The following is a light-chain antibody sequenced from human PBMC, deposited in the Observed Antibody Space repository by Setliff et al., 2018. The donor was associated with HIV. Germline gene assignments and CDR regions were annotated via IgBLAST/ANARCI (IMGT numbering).Light chain of an antibody. J-gene: IGLJ3*02. CDR1: SSDIGVSKY. Sequence: QSALTQPASVSGSPGQSITISCTGTSSDIGVSKYVSWYQQHPGRAPKLMIFEVINRPSGVSDRFSGSKSGNTASLPISGLQAEDEADYYCSSYKTGNTLVFGGGTKVTVL. CDR2: EVI. V-gene: IGLV2-14*01. CDR3: SSYKTGNTLV.